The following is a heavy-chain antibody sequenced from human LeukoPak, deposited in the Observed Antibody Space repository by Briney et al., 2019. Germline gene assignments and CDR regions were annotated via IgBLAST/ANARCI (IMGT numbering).Heavy chain of an antibody. D-gene: IGHD5-18*01. CDR3: ARDPRSYGGMFDY. V-gene: IGHV3-23*01. CDR1: GFTFSSYA. CDR2: ISGSGGST. J-gene: IGHJ4*02. Sequence: PGGSLRLSCAASGFTFSSYAMSWVRQAPGKGLEWVSAISGSGGSTYYADSVKGRFTISRDNAKNSLYLQMNSLRAEDTAVYYCARDPRSYGGMFDYWGQGTLVTVSS.